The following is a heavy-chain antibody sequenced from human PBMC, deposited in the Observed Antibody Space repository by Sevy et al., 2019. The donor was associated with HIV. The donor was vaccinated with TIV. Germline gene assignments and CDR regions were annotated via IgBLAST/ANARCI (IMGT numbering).Heavy chain of an antibody. CDR3: ASLRYYYGSGTDYSDSFDI. CDR1: GFTFSSYA. CDR2: ISYDGSNE. J-gene: IGHJ3*02. D-gene: IGHD3-10*01. Sequence: GESLKISCAASGFTFSSYAMQWVRQAPGKGLEWVTVISYDGSNEYYADSVKGRITISRDNSNNTLYLLMNSLGVEETAVYYCASLRYYYGSGTDYSDSFDIWGQGTMVTVSS. V-gene: IGHV3-30-3*01.